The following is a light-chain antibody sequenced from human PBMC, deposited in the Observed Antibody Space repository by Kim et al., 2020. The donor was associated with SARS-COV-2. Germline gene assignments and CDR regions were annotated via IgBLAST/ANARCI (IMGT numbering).Light chain of an antibody. CDR1: QGISNF. V-gene: IGKV1-27*01. CDR2: AAS. CDR3: QKYNSAPLT. Sequence: DIQMTQSPPSLSASVGDRVTITCRASQGISNFLAWYQQKPGKMPNLLIYAASTLQSGVPSRFSGSGSETDFTLTISSLQPEDVATYDCQKYNSAPLTSGGGSKGDI. J-gene: IGKJ3*01.